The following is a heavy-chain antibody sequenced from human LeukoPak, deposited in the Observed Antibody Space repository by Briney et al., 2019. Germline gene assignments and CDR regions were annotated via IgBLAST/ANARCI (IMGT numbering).Heavy chain of an antibody. J-gene: IGHJ4*02. Sequence: SETLSLTCTVSGGSISGYYWSWIRQPPGKGLEWIGYINYSGSTNYNPSLKSRVTILVDTSKNQFSLKVTSVTAADTAVYYCARASFGWIDYWGQGTLVTVSS. CDR2: INYSGST. CDR1: GGSISGYY. V-gene: IGHV4-59*08. D-gene: IGHD3-3*01. CDR3: ARASFGWIDY.